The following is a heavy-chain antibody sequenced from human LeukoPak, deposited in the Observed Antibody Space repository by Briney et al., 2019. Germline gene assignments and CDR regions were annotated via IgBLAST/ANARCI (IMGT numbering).Heavy chain of an antibody. D-gene: IGHD6-25*01. CDR2: IYWDDDK. J-gene: IGHJ4*02. CDR1: GFSLSTTGVG. Sequence: SGPTLVKPTQALTLTCTFSGFSLSTTGVGVGWIRQPPGKALEWLAFIYWDDDKRYSPSLRSRLTITKDPSNTHVFLTMTNMDPVDTATYYCAHRPNRHTNGWDTGFFDFWGRGTLVTVSS. CDR3: AHRPNRHTNGWDTGFFDF. V-gene: IGHV2-5*02.